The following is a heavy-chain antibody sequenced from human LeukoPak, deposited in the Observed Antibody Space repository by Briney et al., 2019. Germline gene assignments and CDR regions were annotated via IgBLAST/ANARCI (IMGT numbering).Heavy chain of an antibody. CDR1: GYTFTSYG. V-gene: IGHV1-18*01. Sequence: ASVKVSCKAPGYTFTSYGISWVRQAPGQGLEWMGWISAYNGNTNYAQKLQGRVTMTTDTSTSTAYMELRSLRSDDTAVYYCAREEKQLVPFDYWGQGTLVTVSS. D-gene: IGHD6-6*01. J-gene: IGHJ4*02. CDR2: ISAYNGNT. CDR3: AREEKQLVPFDY.